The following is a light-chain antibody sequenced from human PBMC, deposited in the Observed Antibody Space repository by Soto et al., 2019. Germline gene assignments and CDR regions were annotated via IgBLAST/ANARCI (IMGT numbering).Light chain of an antibody. CDR2: SNN. Sequence: QSVLTQPPSASGTPGQRVTISCSGSSSNIGSNTVNWYQQFPGTAPKLLIYSNNQRPSGVPDRFPGSKSGTSASLAISGLQSEDEADYYSAAWDDSLNGYVFGTGTKVTVL. J-gene: IGLJ1*01. CDR3: AAWDDSLNGYV. V-gene: IGLV1-44*01. CDR1: SSNIGSNT.